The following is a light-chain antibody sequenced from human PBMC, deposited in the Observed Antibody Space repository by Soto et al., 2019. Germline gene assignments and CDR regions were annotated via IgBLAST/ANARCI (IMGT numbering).Light chain of an antibody. CDR2: AAS. Sequence: QMTQSLSSLSASVGASVTITCRASQSISSYLNCYQQKPGKAPRLLIYAASSLQSGVASRFSGSGSGTDFALTISSLQPEDFATYYCQQSYSTLPLTFGGGTK. V-gene: IGKV1-39*01. CDR3: QQSYSTLPLT. J-gene: IGKJ4*01. CDR1: QSISSY.